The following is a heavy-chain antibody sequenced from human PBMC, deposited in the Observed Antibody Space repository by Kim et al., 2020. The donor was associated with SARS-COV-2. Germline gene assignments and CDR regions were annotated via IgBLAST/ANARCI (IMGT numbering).Heavy chain of an antibody. CDR2: IIPIFGTA. J-gene: IGHJ6*02. V-gene: IGHV1-69*13. D-gene: IGHD6-13*01. CDR1: GGTFSSYA. CDR3: ARVPSHYSSSKPHYYYGMDV. Sequence: SVKVSCKASGGTFSSYAISWVRQAPGQGLEWMGGIIPIFGTANYAQKFQGRVTITADESTSTAYMELSSLRSEDTAVYYCARVPSHYSSSKPHYYYGMDVWGQGTTVTVSS.